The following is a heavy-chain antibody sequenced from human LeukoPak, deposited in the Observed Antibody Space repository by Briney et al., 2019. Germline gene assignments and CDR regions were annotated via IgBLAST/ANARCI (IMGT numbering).Heavy chain of an antibody. CDR3: AREGGRYCSSTSCPMGWFDP. J-gene: IGHJ5*02. CDR2: IWYDGGNK. V-gene: IGHV3-33*01. D-gene: IGHD2-2*01. Sequence: GGSLRLSCAASGFTFSSYGMHWVRQTPGKGLEWVAVIWYDGGNKYYADSVKGRFTISRNNSKNTLYLQMNSLRAEDTAVYYCAREGGRYCSSTSCPMGWFDPWGQGTLVTVSS. CDR1: GFTFSSYG.